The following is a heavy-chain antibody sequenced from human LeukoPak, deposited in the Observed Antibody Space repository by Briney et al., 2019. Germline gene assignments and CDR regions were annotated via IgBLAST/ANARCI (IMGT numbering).Heavy chain of an antibody. J-gene: IGHJ3*01. CDR2: MLYDGSSI. V-gene: IGHV3-33*05. CDR3: ARDLASGNHLDGFDV. CDR1: GFSFRLYG. D-gene: IGHD4-23*01. Sequence: GRSLRLSCAASGFSFRLYGMHWVRQAPGKGLEWVALMLYDGSSIYYADSVKGRFSISRDNSNYMLYLQMSSLRAEDSAVYYCARDLASGNHLDGFDVWGQGTLVTVSS.